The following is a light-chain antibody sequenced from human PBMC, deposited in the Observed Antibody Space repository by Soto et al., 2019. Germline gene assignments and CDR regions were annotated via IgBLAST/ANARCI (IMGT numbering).Light chain of an antibody. CDR2: GAS. Sequence: EIVLTQSPGTLSLSPVERATLSCMASQSVSSSYLAWYQQKPGQAPRLLIYGASSRATGIPDRFSGSGSGTDFTLTTSRLEPEDFAVYYCQQYGSSQITFGQGTRLEIK. V-gene: IGKV3-20*01. CDR3: QQYGSSQIT. CDR1: QSVSSSY. J-gene: IGKJ5*01.